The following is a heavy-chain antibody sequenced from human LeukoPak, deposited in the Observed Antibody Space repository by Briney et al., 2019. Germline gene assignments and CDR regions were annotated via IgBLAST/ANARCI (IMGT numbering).Heavy chain of an antibody. D-gene: IGHD1-26*01. Sequence: SETLSLTCTVSGGSISSGGYYWSWIRQSPSRGLEWLGRTYYRSQWYNEYAVYVRGRITINSNTSKNQFSLHLNSVTPEDTAIYYCARWVGSAGRFDNWGQGTLVTVSS. CDR3: ARWVGSAGRFDN. CDR2: TYYRSQWYN. V-gene: IGHV6-1*01. J-gene: IGHJ4*02. CDR1: GGSISSGG.